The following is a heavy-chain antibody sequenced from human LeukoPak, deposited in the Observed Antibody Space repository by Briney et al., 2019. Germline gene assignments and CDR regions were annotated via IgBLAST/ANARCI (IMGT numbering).Heavy chain of an antibody. Sequence: ASVKVSCKASGYTFTGYYMHWVRQAPGQGLEWMGGINPNSGGTNYAQKFQGWVTMTRDTSISTAYMEMSRLRSDDTAVYYCARGGITMVRGVTGYYYGMDVWGKGTTVTVSS. V-gene: IGHV1-2*04. CDR2: INPNSGGT. CDR1: GYTFTGYY. CDR3: ARGGITMVRGVTGYYYGMDV. D-gene: IGHD3-10*01. J-gene: IGHJ6*04.